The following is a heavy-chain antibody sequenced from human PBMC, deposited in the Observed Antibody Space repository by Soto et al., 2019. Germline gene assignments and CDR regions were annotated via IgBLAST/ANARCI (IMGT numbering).Heavy chain of an antibody. J-gene: IGHJ6*02. V-gene: IGHV3-11*01. CDR2: ISISGSTI. Sequence: PGGSLRLSCAASGFTFSDYYMSWIRQAPGKGLEWVSYISISGSTIYYADSVKGRFTISRDNAKNSLYLQMNSLRAEDTAVYYCGGFFLWVGDLEYGMDVWGQGTTVTV. CDR1: GFTFSDYY. CDR3: GGFFLWVGDLEYGMDV. D-gene: IGHD3-10*01.